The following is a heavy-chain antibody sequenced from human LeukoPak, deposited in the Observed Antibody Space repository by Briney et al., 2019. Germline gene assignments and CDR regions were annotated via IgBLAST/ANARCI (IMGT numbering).Heavy chain of an antibody. V-gene: IGHV3-48*01. J-gene: IGHJ6*03. CDR2: ISSSSSTI. CDR1: GFTFSSYS. CDR3: AREGWIQLWLRTLDYYYYMDV. D-gene: IGHD5-18*01. Sequence: GGSLRLSCAASGFTFSSYSMNWVRQAPGKGLEWVSYISSSSSTIYYADSVKGRFTISRDNAKNSLYLQMNSLRAEDTAVYYCAREGWIQLWLRTLDYYYYMDVWGKGTTVTVSS.